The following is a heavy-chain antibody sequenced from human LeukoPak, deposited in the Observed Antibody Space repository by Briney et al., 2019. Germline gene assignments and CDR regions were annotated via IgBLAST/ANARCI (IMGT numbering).Heavy chain of an antibody. V-gene: IGHV3-21*01. Sequence: GGSLRLSCAASGFTFSSYSMNWVRQAPGKGLELVSSISSSSSYIYYADSVKGRFTISRDNAKNSLYLQMNSLRAEDTAVYYCARDPVSTAMPNYWGQGTLVTVSS. D-gene: IGHD5-18*01. CDR3: ARDPVSTAMPNY. CDR2: ISSSSSYI. J-gene: IGHJ4*02. CDR1: GFTFSSYS.